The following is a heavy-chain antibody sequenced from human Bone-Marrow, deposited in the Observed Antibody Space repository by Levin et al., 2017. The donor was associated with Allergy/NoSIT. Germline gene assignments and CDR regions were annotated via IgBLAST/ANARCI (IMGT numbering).Heavy chain of an antibody. CDR1: GFTFSSYA. J-gene: IGHJ6*02. CDR2: ISGSGAHT. Sequence: GGSLRLSCAASGFTFSSYAMSWVRQAPGKGLEWVSAISGSGAHTYYADSVKGRFTISRDSSKNTLYLQMDSLRAADTAVCYCATRYAHKAASLDNYEYGLDAWGQGTTVTVSS. CDR3: ATRYAHKAASLDNYEYGLDA. V-gene: IGHV3-23*01. D-gene: IGHD6-13*01.